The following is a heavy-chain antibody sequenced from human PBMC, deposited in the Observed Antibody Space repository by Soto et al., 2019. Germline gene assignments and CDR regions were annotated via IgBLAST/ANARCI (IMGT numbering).Heavy chain of an antibody. D-gene: IGHD6-13*01. CDR2: IYYSGST. CDR1: GCSIRSSSYY. V-gene: IGHV4-39*01. Sequence: SDTLSLTYTDSGCSIRSSSYYWGWIRQPPGKGLEWIGSIYYSGSTYYNPSLKSRVTISVDTSKNQFSLKLSSVTAADTAVYYCARLSVGIAAAGRYYYGMDVWGQGTTVT. J-gene: IGHJ6*02. CDR3: ARLSVGIAAAGRYYYGMDV.